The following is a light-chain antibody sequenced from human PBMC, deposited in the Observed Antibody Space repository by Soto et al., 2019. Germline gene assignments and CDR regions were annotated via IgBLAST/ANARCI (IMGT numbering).Light chain of an antibody. V-gene: IGKV1-5*01. Sequence: DIQMTQSPSTLSASVGDRVTITCRASQPISKWLAWYQQKPGKAPKVLIWDAYTLQRGVPSRFSGSGSGTEFTLTISCLQPDDFATYYCQQYNGHSTWTFGPGTKVDSK. J-gene: IGKJ1*01. CDR3: QQYNGHSTWT. CDR2: DAY. CDR1: QPISKW.